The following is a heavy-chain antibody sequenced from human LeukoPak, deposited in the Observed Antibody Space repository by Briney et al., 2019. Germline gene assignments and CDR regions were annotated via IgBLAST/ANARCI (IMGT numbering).Heavy chain of an antibody. Sequence: ASVRVSCKASGYTFTSYYMHWVRQAPGQGLEWMGIINPSGGSTSYAQKFQGGVTMTRDTSTSTVYMELSSLRSEDTAVYYCARAVERSNYFDYRGQGTLVTVSS. CDR2: INPSGGST. CDR1: GYTFTSYY. J-gene: IGHJ4*02. D-gene: IGHD5-24*01. CDR3: ARAVERSNYFDY. V-gene: IGHV1-46*01.